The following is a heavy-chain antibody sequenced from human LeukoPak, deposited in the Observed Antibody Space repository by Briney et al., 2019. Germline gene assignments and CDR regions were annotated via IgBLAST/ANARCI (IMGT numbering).Heavy chain of an antibody. Sequence: PGGSLRLSCAASGFTFSSYEMNWVRQAPGKGLEWVSYISSSGSTIYYADSVKGRFTISRDNAKNSLYLQMNSLRAEDTAVYYCARDGRFGLFDYWGQGTLVTVSS. CDR1: GFTFSSYE. CDR3: ARDGRFGLFDY. V-gene: IGHV3-48*03. CDR2: ISSSGSTI. D-gene: IGHD3-10*01. J-gene: IGHJ4*02.